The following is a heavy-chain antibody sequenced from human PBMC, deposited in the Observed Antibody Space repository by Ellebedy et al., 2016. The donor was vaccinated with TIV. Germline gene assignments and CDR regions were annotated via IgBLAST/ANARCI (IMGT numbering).Heavy chain of an antibody. CDR1: GYTFTGHS. V-gene: IGHV1-2*07. J-gene: IGHJ1*01. CDR3: ARGGSGVITATFHH. Sequence: AASVKVSCKGSGYTFTGHSLHWARQAPGQGLEWMGWINPNSGGTNYAHKFQGRVTMTRDTSISTAYMELHRLGSAATAVYYCARGGSGVITATFHHWGQGTLVSVSS. CDR2: INPNSGGT. D-gene: IGHD3-22*01.